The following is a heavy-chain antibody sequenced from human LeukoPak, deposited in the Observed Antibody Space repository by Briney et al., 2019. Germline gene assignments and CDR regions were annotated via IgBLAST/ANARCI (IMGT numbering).Heavy chain of an antibody. V-gene: IGHV1-69*13. CDR3: ALSGASYYFDY. Sequence: ASVKVSCKAPGGTFSSYAISWVRQAPGQGLEWMGGIIPIFGTANYAQKFQGRVTITADESTSTAYMELSSLRSEDTAVYYCALSGASYYFDYWGQGTLVTVSS. D-gene: IGHD2/OR15-2a*01. CDR2: IIPIFGTA. CDR1: GGTFSSYA. J-gene: IGHJ4*02.